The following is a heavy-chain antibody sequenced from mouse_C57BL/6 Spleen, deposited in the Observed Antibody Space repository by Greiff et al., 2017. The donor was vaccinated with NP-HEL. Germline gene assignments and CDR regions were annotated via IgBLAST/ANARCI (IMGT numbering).Heavy chain of an antibody. D-gene: IGHD2-4*01. V-gene: IGHV1-5*01. Sequence: EVQLVESGTVLARPGASVKMSCKTSGYTFTSYWMHWVKQRPGQGLEWIGAIYPGNSDTSYNQKFKGKAKLTAGTSASTAYMELSSLTNEDSAVYYCTRYDSLYYAMDYWGQGTSVTVSS. CDR2: IYPGNSDT. CDR1: GYTFTSYW. CDR3: TRYDSLYYAMDY. J-gene: IGHJ4*01.